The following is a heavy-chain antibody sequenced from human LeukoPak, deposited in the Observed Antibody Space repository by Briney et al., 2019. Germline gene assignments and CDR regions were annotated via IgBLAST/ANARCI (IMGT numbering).Heavy chain of an antibody. CDR3: ARDAHSSSWSFDY. V-gene: IGHV3-11*06. CDR2: ISSSSSYT. Sequence: TGGSLRLSCAASGFTFSDYYMSWIRQAPGKGLEWVSYISSSSSYTNYADSVKGRFTTSRDNAKNSLYLQMNSLRAEDTAVYYCARDAHSSSWSFDYWGQGTLVTVSS. D-gene: IGHD6-13*01. CDR1: GFTFSDYY. J-gene: IGHJ4*02.